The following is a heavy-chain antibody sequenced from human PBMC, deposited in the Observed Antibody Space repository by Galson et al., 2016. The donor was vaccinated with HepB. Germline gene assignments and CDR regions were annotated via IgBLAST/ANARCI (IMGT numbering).Heavy chain of an antibody. CDR3: ARVPRGGVRFDP. V-gene: IGHV1-8*01. CDR2: MNPKSGDT. Sequence: SVQVSCKASGYTFTSYDINWVRQATGQGLEWMGWMNPKSGDTGYAQNLQGRVTMTRDTSMSAAYMELSSLTSKDTAVYYCARVPRGGVRFDPWGQGTLVPVSS. CDR1: GYTFTSYD. D-gene: IGHD3-16*01. J-gene: IGHJ5*02.